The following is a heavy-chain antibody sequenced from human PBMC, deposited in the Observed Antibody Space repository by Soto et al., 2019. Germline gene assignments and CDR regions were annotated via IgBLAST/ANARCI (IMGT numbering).Heavy chain of an antibody. V-gene: IGHV1-58*01. D-gene: IGHD2-2*01. J-gene: IGHJ6*02. CDR1: GFTFTSSA. CDR3: AAADPEDIVVVPAAAYYYYGMDV. Sequence: SVKVSCKASGFTFTSSAVQWVRQARGQRLEWIGWIVVGSGNTNYAQKFQERVTITRDMSTSTAYMELSSLRSEDTAVYYCAAADPEDIVVVPAAAYYYYGMDVWGQGTTVTVS. CDR2: IVVGSGNT.